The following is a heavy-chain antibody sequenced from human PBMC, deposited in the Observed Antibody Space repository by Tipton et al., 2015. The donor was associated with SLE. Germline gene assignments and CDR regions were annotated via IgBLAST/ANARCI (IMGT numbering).Heavy chain of an antibody. CDR3: ARLIAVGTDYFDR. D-gene: IGHD6-13*01. J-gene: IGHJ2*01. CDR1: GGSINNFY. CDR2: IYYSETT. Sequence: TLSLTCTVSGGSINNFYWSWLRQPPGKGLEWIGYIYYSETTNYNPSLKSRVTISVDTSKNQFSLRLRSVTAADTAVYYCARLIAVGTDYFDRWARAPLVTVS. V-gene: IGHV4-59*01.